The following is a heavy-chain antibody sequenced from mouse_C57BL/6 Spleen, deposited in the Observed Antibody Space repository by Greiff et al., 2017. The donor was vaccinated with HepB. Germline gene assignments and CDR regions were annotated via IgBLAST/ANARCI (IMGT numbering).Heavy chain of an antibody. Sequence: VQLQQSGPELVKPGASVKISCKASGYAFSSSWMNWVKLRPGKGLEWIGRIYPGDGDTNYNGKFRGKATLTADKSSSTAYMQLSSLTSEDSAVYFCARLGYGSSYDYWGQGTTLTVSS. V-gene: IGHV1-82*01. CDR2: IYPGDGDT. J-gene: IGHJ2*01. D-gene: IGHD1-1*01. CDR3: ARLGYGSSYDY. CDR1: GYAFSSSW.